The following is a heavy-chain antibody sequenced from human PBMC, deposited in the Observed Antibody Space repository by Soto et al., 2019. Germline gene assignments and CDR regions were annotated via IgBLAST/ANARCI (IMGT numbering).Heavy chain of an antibody. CDR1: GGSISSGGYS. J-gene: IGHJ6*02. CDR2: IYHSGST. CDR3: ATSSGGMDV. Sequence: QLQLQESCSGLVKPSQTLSLTFAVSGGSISSGGYSWSWLQQRPGKGLEWIGYIYHSGSTYYNPSLNSRVTISVDRSTNQYSLKLSSVTAADTAVYYCATSSGGMDVWGQGTTVTVS. V-gene: IGHV4-30-2*01. D-gene: IGHD3-22*01.